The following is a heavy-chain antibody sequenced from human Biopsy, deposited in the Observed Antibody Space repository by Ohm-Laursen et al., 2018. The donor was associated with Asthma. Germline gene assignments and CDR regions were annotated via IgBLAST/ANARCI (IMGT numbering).Heavy chain of an antibody. CDR2: TNERGVT. V-gene: IGHV4-34*01. CDR1: PGSFSGFY. J-gene: IGHJ6*02. CDR3: ARGPELDV. Sequence: GTLSLTCPVYPGSFSGFYWTWIRQSPEKGLEWIGETNERGVTNNNPSLKSRVIISIDTYWNRVSLKLTSVTAADTAVYYCARGPELDVWGQGTTVTVSS.